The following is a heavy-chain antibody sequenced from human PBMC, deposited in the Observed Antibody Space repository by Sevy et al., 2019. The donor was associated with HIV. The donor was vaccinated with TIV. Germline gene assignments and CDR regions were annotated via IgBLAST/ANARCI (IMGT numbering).Heavy chain of an antibody. CDR3: ARAKRGSCSGGSCYSAFDY. D-gene: IGHD2-15*01. J-gene: IGHJ4*02. Sequence: ASVKVSCKASGYTFTSYGISWVRQAPGQGLEWMGWISAYNGNTNYAQKLQGRVTMTTDTSTSTAYIELRSLRSDDTAVYYCARAKRGSCSGGSCYSAFDYWGQGTLVTVSS. CDR1: GYTFTSYG. V-gene: IGHV1-18*01. CDR2: ISAYNGNT.